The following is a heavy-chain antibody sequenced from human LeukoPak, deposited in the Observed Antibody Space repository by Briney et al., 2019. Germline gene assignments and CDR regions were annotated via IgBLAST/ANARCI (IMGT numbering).Heavy chain of an antibody. Sequence: SGGSLRLSCAASGVTLSTYAMSWARQAPGKGLEWVSGISGSGDDTYYADSVKGRFTISRDNSKNTLYVQVNSLGTEDTAAYYCAKGSYYDSSGSFYFDYWGQGTQVTVSS. CDR1: GVTLSTYA. CDR3: AKGSYYDSSGSFYFDY. D-gene: IGHD3-22*01. J-gene: IGHJ4*02. V-gene: IGHV3-23*01. CDR2: ISGSGDDT.